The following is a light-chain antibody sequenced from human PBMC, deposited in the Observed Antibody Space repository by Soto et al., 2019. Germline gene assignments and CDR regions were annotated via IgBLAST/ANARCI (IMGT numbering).Light chain of an antibody. CDR2: GAS. V-gene: IGKV3D-15*01. CDR1: QSVSSN. CDR3: QQYNNWPRT. Sequence: EIVLTPSPGTLSLSPVDRATLSCRASQSVSSNLAWYQQKPGQAPRLLIYGASSRATGIPDRFSGSGSGTEFTLTISSLQSEDFAVYYCQQYNNWPRTFGQGTKVDIK. J-gene: IGKJ1*01.